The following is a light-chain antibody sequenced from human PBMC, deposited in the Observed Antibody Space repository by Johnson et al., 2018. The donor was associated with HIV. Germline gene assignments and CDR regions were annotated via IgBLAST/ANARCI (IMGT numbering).Light chain of an antibody. CDR1: SSNIGSNF. CDR2: ENN. J-gene: IGLJ1*01. V-gene: IGLV1-51*01. Sequence: QLVLTQPPSVSAAPGQKVTIYCSGSSSNIGSNFVSWYQQLPGTAPKLLIYENNKRPSGIPDRFSGSKSGTSATLDITGLQTGDEADYYCGTWDSSLSAGVFGAGTKVTVL. CDR3: GTWDSSLSAGV.